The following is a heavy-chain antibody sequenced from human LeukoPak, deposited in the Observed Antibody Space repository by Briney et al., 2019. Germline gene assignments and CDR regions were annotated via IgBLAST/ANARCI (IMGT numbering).Heavy chain of an antibody. Sequence: EGSLRLSCAASGFTFTNYWMHWVRQAPGMGLVWVSRLPPDELGIIYADSVKGRFTVSRDNAKNTVYLQMNNLRVDDTAMYYCVGTIASRGSEYWGQGALVTVSS. CDR1: GFTFTNYW. J-gene: IGHJ4*02. V-gene: IGHV3-74*01. CDR2: LPPDELGI. D-gene: IGHD6-6*01. CDR3: VGTIASRGSEY.